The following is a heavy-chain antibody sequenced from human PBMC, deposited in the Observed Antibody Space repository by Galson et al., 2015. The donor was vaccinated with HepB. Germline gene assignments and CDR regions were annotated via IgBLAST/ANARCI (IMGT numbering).Heavy chain of an antibody. D-gene: IGHD3-3*01. V-gene: IGHV1-46*01. J-gene: IGHJ6*03. CDR2: INPSGGST. CDR1: GYTFTSYY. CDR3: ARGARYYDFWSGYQDLYYYYYYYMDV. Sequence: SVKVSCKASGYTFTSYYMHWVRQAPGQGLEWMGIINPSGGSTSYAQKFQGRVTMTRDTSTSTVYMELSSLRSEDTAVYYCARGARYYDFWSGYQDLYYYYYYYMDVWGKGTTVTVSS.